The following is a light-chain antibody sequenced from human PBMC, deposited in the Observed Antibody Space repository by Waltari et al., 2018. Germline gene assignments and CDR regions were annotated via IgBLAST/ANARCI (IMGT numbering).Light chain of an antibody. CDR2: DAS. V-gene: IGKV3-11*01. J-gene: IGKJ1*01. CDR1: QSVSSY. Sequence: EIVLTQSPATLSLSPGERATLSCRASQSVSSYLAWYQQKPGQAPRLLIYDASNRATGIPARFSGSGSGTDFTLTISSLEPEDVAVYYCQQYYSTPRTFGQGTKVEIK. CDR3: QQYYSTPRT.